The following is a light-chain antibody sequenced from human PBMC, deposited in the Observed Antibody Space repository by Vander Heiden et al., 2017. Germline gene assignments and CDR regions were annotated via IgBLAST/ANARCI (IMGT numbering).Light chain of an antibody. CDR3: QQYNSYWT. V-gene: IGKV1-5*01. J-gene: IGKJ1*01. CDR2: DAS. Sequence: IQTTQSPFTLSASVGDRVTITCRASQSISSWLAWYQQKPGKAPKLLIYDASSLESGVPSRFSGSGSGTEFTLTISSLQPDDFATYYCQQYNSYWTFGQGTKVEIK. CDR1: QSISSW.